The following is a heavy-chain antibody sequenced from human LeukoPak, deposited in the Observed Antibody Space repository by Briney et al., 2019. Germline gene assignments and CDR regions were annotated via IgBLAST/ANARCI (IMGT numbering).Heavy chain of an antibody. D-gene: IGHD3-3*01. Sequence: GGSLRLSCAASGFTFDDYAMHWVRQAPGKGLEWVSAISGSGGSTYYADSVKGRFTISRDNSKNTLYLQMNSLRAEDTAVYYCAKEGSPYDFWSGYYNLGDYWGQGTLVTVSS. V-gene: IGHV3-23*01. J-gene: IGHJ4*02. CDR1: GFTFDDYA. CDR2: ISGSGGST. CDR3: AKEGSPYDFWSGYYNLGDY.